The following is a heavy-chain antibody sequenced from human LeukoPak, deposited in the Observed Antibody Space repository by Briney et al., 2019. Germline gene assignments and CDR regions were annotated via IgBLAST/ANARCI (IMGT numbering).Heavy chain of an antibody. Sequence: PGGSLTLSCVASGLTFSNYNMHWVRQAPGKGLEWVAVIWHDGNYKYYVDSVKGRFTVSGDNSKNTVYLQMNSLGAEDTAVYLCARDSDYYDSSAYSFRGGLHYDFWGRGSLVTVSS. V-gene: IGHV3-33*01. J-gene: IGHJ4*02. CDR2: IWHDGNYK. CDR3: ARDSDYYDSSAYSFRGGLHYDF. CDR1: GLTFSNYN. D-gene: IGHD3-22*01.